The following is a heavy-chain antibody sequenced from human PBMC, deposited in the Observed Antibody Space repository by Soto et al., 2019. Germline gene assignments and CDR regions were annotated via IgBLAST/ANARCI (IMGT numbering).Heavy chain of an antibody. V-gene: IGHV3-21*01. Sequence: PGGSLILSWASSGVPFSTYSMNWVRQAPGKGLEWVSSISGSGNYTHYADFLRGRFTISRDNAKTSLYLQMNSLRAEDTAVYYCAREGINNYNEYYFDSWGQGTVVTVSS. CDR3: AREGINNYNEYYFDS. CDR2: ISGSGNYT. D-gene: IGHD4-4*01. J-gene: IGHJ4*02. CDR1: GVPFSTYS.